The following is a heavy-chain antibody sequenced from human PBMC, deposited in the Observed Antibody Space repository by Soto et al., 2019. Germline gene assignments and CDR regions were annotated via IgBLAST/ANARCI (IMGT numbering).Heavy chain of an antibody. J-gene: IGHJ4*02. CDR3: ARALSYYDFWSGYRPYYFDY. D-gene: IGHD3-3*01. Sequence: SETLSLTCTVSGGSISSGDYYWSWIRQPPGKGLEWIGYIYYSGSTYYNPSLKSRVTISVDTSKNQFSLKLSSVTAADTAVYYCARALSYYDFWSGYRPYYFDYWGQGTLVTVSS. CDR2: IYYSGST. CDR1: GGSISSGDYY. V-gene: IGHV4-30-4*01.